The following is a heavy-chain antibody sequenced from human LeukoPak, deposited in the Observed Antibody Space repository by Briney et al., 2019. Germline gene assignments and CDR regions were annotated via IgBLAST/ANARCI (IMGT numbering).Heavy chain of an antibody. D-gene: IGHD3-10*01. J-gene: IGHJ4*02. CDR2: TSGSGGST. CDR1: GFTFSSYA. V-gene: IGHV3-23*01. CDR3: AKNPASYYYFDS. Sequence: PGGSLRLSCAASGFTFSSYAMSWVRQAPGKGLEWVSATSGSGGSTYYADSVKGRFTISRDNSKNTLYLQMNSLRAEDTAVYYCAKNPASYYYFDSWGQRTLVTVSS.